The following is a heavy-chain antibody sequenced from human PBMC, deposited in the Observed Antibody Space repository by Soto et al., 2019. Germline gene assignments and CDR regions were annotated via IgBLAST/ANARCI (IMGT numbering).Heavy chain of an antibody. CDR2: IIPIFGTA. CDR1: GGTFSSYA. D-gene: IGHD5-18*01. V-gene: IGHV1-69*01. CDR3: ARDLTAMVTRYGMDV. Sequence: QVQLVQSGAEVKKPGSSVKVSCTASGGTFSSYAISWVRQAPGQGLEWMGGIIPIFGTANYAQKFQGRVTITADESTSTAYMELSSVRSEDTAVYYCARDLTAMVTRYGMDVWGQGTTVTVSS. J-gene: IGHJ6*02.